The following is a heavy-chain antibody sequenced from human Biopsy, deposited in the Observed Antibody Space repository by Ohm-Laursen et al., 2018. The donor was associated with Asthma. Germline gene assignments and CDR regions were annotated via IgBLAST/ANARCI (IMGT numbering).Heavy chain of an antibody. CDR3: VRGGTDDAFDI. D-gene: IGHD1-1*01. CDR1: GFSFSNFA. J-gene: IGHJ3*02. V-gene: IGHV3-30*01. CDR2: ISKDASTQ. Sequence: SLRLSCAATGFSFSNFAIHWVRQAPGKGLEWVGVISKDASTQDYADSVKGRFTMARDNSKNTLDLQMNSLREEDTAVYYCVRGGTDDAFDIWGQGTVVTVSS.